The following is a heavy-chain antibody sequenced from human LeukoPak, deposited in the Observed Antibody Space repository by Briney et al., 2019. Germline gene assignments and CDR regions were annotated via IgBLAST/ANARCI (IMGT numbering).Heavy chain of an antibody. D-gene: IGHD2-15*01. CDR2: ISSSGSTI. Sequence: GGSLRLSCAASGFTFSSYEMNWVRQAPGKGLEWVSYISSSGSTIYYADSVKGRFTISRDSAKNSLYLQMNSLRAEDTAVYYCASNLLGSPDYYYYGMDVWGQGTTVTVSS. J-gene: IGHJ6*02. V-gene: IGHV3-48*03. CDR3: ASNLLGSPDYYYYGMDV. CDR1: GFTFSSYE.